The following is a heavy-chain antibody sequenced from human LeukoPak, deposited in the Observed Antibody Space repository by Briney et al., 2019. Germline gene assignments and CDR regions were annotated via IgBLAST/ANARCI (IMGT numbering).Heavy chain of an antibody. D-gene: IGHD6-19*01. Sequence: GGSLRLSCAASGFTFDDYGMSWVRQAPGKGLEWVSGINRNGGSTGYADSVKGRFTISRDNAKNSLYLQMNSLRAEDAALYYCARGFSSGWDDAFDIWGQGTMVTVSS. J-gene: IGHJ3*02. CDR2: INRNGGST. CDR1: GFTFDDYG. V-gene: IGHV3-20*04. CDR3: ARGFSSGWDDAFDI.